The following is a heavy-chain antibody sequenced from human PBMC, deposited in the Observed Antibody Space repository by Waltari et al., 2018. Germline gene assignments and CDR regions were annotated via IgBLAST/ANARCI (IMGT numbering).Heavy chain of an antibody. Sequence: EVQVLASGGGLVQPGGSLRLSCAASGFTFSTNAMTWVRQAPGKGLEWVSTINGIGGNTYHADSVKGRFTISRDNSKNTLYLQMNSLRAEDTAIYYCAKVSSTLHYFDYWGQGTLVTVSS. J-gene: IGHJ4*02. D-gene: IGHD3-16*01. CDR3: AKVSSTLHYFDY. CDR2: INGIGGNT. V-gene: IGHV3-23*01. CDR1: GFTFSTNA.